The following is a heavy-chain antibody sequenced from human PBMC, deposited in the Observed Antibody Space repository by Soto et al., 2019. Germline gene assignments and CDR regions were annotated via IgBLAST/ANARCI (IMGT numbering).Heavy chain of an antibody. CDR1: GGTFSIYT. V-gene: IGHV1-69*04. CDR2: IIPILGIA. Sequence: SVKVSCKASGGTFSIYTIIWVRQAPGQGLEWMGRIIPILGIANYAQKFQGRVTITADKSTSTAYMELSSLRSEDTAVYYCARDFKAGSFDYWGQGTLVTVSS. CDR3: ARDFKAGSFDY. J-gene: IGHJ4*02.